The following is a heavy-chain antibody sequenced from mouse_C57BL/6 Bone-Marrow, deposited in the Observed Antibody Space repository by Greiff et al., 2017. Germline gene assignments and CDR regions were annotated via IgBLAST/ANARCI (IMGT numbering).Heavy chain of an antibody. CDR1: GFNIKDDY. V-gene: IGHV14-4*01. Sequence: VQLQQSGAELVRPGASVKLSCTASGFNIKDDYMHWVKQRPEQGLEWIGWIDPENGDTEYASKFQGKATITADTSSKPAYLQLSSLTSEDTAVYYCTNYGKGYWGQGTTLTVSS. J-gene: IGHJ2*01. CDR3: TNYGKGY. D-gene: IGHD2-1*01. CDR2: IDPENGDT.